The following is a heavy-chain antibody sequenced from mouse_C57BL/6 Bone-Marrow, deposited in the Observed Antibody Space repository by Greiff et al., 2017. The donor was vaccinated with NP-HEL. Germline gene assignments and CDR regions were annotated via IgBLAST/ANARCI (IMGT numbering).Heavy chain of an antibody. Sequence: EVKLVESGGGLVQPGGSLSLSCAASGFTFTDYYMSWVRQPPGKALEWLGFIRHKANGSTTEYSFSVKGRFTISRDNSQSILYLQMNALGAEDSATYYCASGNYYYWGQGTTLTVSA. CDR3: ASGNYYY. D-gene: IGHD2-1*01. CDR1: GFTFTDYY. J-gene: IGHJ2*01. V-gene: IGHV7-3*01. CDR2: IRHKANGSTT.